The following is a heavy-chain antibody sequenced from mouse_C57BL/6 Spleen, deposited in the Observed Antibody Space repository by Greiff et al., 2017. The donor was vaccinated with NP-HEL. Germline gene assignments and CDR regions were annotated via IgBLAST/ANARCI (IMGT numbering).Heavy chain of an antibody. D-gene: IGHD1-1*01. CDR1: GYTFTDYY. CDR2: INPNNGGT. Sequence: VQLQQSGPELVKPGASVKISCKASGYTFTDYYMNWVKQSHGKSLEWIGDINPNNGGTSYNQKFKGKATLTVDKSSSTAYMELRSLTSEDSAVYYCARGGVTTGWGYWGQGTTLTVSS. J-gene: IGHJ2*01. CDR3: ARGGVTTGWGY. V-gene: IGHV1-26*01.